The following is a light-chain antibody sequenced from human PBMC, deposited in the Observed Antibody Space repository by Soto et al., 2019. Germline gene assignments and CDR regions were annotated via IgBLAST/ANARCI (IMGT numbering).Light chain of an antibody. CDR1: SSDVGGYNY. Sequence: QSALTQPASVSGSPGQSITISCTGTSSDVGGYNYVSWYQQHPGKAPKLMIYEVSNRPSGASNRFSDSKSGNTASLTISGLQAEDEDDYYCSSYTSSSTLGVFVGGTKLTVL. J-gene: IGLJ2*01. V-gene: IGLV2-14*01. CDR2: EVS. CDR3: SSYTSSSTLGV.